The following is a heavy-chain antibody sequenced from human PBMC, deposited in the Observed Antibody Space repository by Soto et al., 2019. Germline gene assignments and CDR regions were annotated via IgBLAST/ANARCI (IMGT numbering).Heavy chain of an antibody. CDR1: GGSISSGDYY. J-gene: IGHJ5*02. CDR2: IYYSGST. V-gene: IGHV4-30-4*01. D-gene: IGHD2-2*01. Sequence: PSETLSLTCTVSGGSISSGDYYWSWIRHPPGKGLEWIGYIYYSGSTYYNPSLKSRVTISVDTSKNQFSLKLSSVTAADTAVYYCARVGSTSHLLVWFDPWGQGTLVTVSS. CDR3: ARVGSTSHLLVWFDP.